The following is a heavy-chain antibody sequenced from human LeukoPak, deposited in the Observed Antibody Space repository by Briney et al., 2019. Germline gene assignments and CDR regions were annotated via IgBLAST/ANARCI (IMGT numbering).Heavy chain of an antibody. V-gene: IGHV4-59*01. J-gene: IGHJ5*02. Sequence: SETLSLTCTVSGGSISSYYWSWIRKPPGKGLKWIGYIYYSGSTNYNPSLKSRVTISVDTSKNQFSLKLSSVTAADTAVYYCARDYQRGYSYGYSPAYNWFDPWGQGTLVTVSS. CDR1: GGSISSYY. CDR2: IYYSGST. D-gene: IGHD5-18*01. CDR3: ARDYQRGYSYGYSPAYNWFDP.